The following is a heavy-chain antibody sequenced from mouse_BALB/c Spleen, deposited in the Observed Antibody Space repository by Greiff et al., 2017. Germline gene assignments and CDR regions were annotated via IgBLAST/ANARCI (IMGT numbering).Heavy chain of an antibody. V-gene: IGHV3-2*02. CDR1: GYSITSDYA. CDR2: ISYSGST. CDR3: ARSGYLYYFDY. Sequence: EVKLQESGPGLVKPSQSLSLTCTVTGYSITSDYAWNWIRQFPGNKLEWMGYISYSGSTSYNTSLKSRISITRDTSKNQFFLQLNSVTTEDTATYYCARSGYLYYFDYWGQGTTLTVSS. J-gene: IGHJ2*01. D-gene: IGHD3-1*01.